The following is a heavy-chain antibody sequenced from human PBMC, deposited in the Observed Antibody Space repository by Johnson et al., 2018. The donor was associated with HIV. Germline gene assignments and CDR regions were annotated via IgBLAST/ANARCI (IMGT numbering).Heavy chain of an antibody. D-gene: IGHD5-24*01. Sequence: QEQLVESGGGVVQPGRSLRLSCAASGFTFSSYALHWVRQAPGKGLEWVTVMWYDGSNKYYADSVKGRFTISRYNSKNTLYLQMNSLRAEDTAVYYCAKEGMGWLHHDAFDIWGQGTMVTVSS. J-gene: IGHJ3*02. CDR2: MWYDGSNK. CDR1: GFTFSSYA. CDR3: AKEGMGWLHHDAFDI. V-gene: IGHV3-33*06.